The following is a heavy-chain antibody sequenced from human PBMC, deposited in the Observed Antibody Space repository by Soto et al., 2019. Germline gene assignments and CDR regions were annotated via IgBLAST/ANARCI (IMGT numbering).Heavy chain of an antibody. CDR3: ARVPSSSGRAHFDY. Sequence: QVQLVESGGGVVQPGRSLRLSCAASGFTFSSYAMHWVRQAPGKGLEWVAVISYDGSNKYYADSVKGRFTISRDNSKNTLYLQMISLRAEDTAVYYCARVPSSSGRAHFDYWGQGTLVIVSS. CDR1: GFTFSSYA. D-gene: IGHD2-15*01. CDR2: ISYDGSNK. J-gene: IGHJ4*02. V-gene: IGHV3-30-3*01.